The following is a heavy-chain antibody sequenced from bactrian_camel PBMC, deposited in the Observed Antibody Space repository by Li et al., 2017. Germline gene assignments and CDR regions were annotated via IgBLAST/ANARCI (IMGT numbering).Heavy chain of an antibody. CDR3: VGWDATATMRAD. CDR2: INVGGNSP. CDR1: GFPFSANH. J-gene: IGHJ4*01. Sequence: VQLVESGGDSVQPGGSLRLSCVASGFPFSANHMSWVRQPPGKGLEWVASINVGGNSPSYADSVKGRFTISRDNAKNTVPLQMNSLKPEDTAVYYCVGWDATATMRADWGQGTQVTVS. D-gene: IGHD4*01. V-gene: IGHV3S40*01.